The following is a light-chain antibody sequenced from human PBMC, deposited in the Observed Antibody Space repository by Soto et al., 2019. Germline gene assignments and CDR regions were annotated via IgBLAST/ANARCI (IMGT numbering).Light chain of an antibody. Sequence: EIVLTQSPGTLSLSPGEGATLSCRASQSVSSNLAWYQQKPGQAPRLLIYDASTRATGIPARFSGSGSGTEFTLTISSLQSEDFAVYYCQQYNNWPPLTFGGGTKVDIK. CDR1: QSVSSN. CDR3: QQYNNWPPLT. J-gene: IGKJ4*01. CDR2: DAS. V-gene: IGKV3D-15*01.